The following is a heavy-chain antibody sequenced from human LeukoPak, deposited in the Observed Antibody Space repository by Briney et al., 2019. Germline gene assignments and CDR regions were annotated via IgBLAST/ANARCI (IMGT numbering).Heavy chain of an antibody. V-gene: IGHV4-61*01. Sequence: SETLSLTCTVSGGSVSSGSYYWSWIRQSPGKGLVWIWYIYYSGSTNYTPSLKSRVTISVDTSKNKFSLKLSSVTAADTAVYYCARHVWLQPFDYWGQGTLVTVSS. D-gene: IGHD3-9*01. CDR2: IYYSGST. J-gene: IGHJ4*02. CDR1: GGSVSSGSYY. CDR3: ARHVWLQPFDY.